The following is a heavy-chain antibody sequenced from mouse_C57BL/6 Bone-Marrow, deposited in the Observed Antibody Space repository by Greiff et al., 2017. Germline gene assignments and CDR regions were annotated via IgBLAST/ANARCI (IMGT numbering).Heavy chain of an antibody. Sequence: VKLVESGAELVRPGTSVKMSCKASGYTFTNYWIGWAKQRPGHGLPWIGDIYPGGGYTNYNEKFKGKATLTADKSSSTAYMQFSSLTSEDSAIYYCARWSYYAMDYWGQGTSVTVSS. CDR1: GYTFTNYW. CDR3: ARWSYYAMDY. J-gene: IGHJ4*01. V-gene: IGHV1-63*01. CDR2: IYPGGGYT.